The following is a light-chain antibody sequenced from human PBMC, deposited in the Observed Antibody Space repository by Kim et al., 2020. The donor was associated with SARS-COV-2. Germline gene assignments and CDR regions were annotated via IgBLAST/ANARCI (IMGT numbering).Light chain of an antibody. CDR1: QSVSSSY. Sequence: IVLTQYPVTLSLSPGERATLSCRASQSVSSSYLAWYQQKPGQAPRLLIYGASSRATGIPDRFSGSGSGTDSTLTISRLEPEDFAVYYCQQYGSSPMYTFGQATTLQL. V-gene: IGKV3-20*01. CDR3: QQYGSSPMYT. CDR2: GAS. J-gene: IGKJ2*01.